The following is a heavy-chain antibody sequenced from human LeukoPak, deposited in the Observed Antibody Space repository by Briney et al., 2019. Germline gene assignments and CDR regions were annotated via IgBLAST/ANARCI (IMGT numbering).Heavy chain of an antibody. Sequence: SVTVSCKASGGTLSSYAISWVRQAPGQGLEWMGGIIPIFGTASYAQKFQGRVTLTTDESTSTAYMELSSLRSEDTAVYYCARDLLSRHESSGYSSYWGQGTLVTVSS. D-gene: IGHD3-22*01. CDR3: ARDLLSRHESSGYSSY. V-gene: IGHV1-69*05. CDR1: GGTLSSYA. CDR2: IIPIFGTA. J-gene: IGHJ4*02.